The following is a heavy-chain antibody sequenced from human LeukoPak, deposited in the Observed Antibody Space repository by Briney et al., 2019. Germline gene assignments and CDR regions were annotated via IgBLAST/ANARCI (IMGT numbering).Heavy chain of an antibody. CDR3: AKAGYSYGPYSYYFDY. CDR2: ISWNSGSI. CDR1: GFTFDDYA. J-gene: IGHJ4*02. V-gene: IGHV3-9*03. D-gene: IGHD5-18*01. Sequence: GRSLRLSCAASGFTFDDYAMHWVRQAPGKGLEWVSGISWNSGSIGYADSMKGRFTISRDNAKNSLYLQMNSLRAEDMALYYCAKAGYSYGPYSYYFDYWGQGTLVTVSS.